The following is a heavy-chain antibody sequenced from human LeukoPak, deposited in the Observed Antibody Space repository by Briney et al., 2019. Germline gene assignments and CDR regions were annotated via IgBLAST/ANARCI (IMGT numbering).Heavy chain of an antibody. CDR3: AKERVLLWFGGENWFDP. Sequence: GGSLRLSCAASGFTFSSYAMSWVRQAPGKGLEWVSAISGSGGNKYYADSVKGRFTISRDNSKNTLYLQMNSLRAEDTAVYYCAKERVLLWFGGENWFDPWGQGTLVTVSS. CDR2: ISGSGGNK. V-gene: IGHV3-23*01. CDR1: GFTFSSYA. J-gene: IGHJ5*02. D-gene: IGHD3-10*01.